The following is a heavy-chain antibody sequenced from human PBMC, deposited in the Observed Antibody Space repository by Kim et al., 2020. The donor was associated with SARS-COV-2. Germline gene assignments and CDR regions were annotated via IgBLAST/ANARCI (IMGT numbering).Heavy chain of an antibody. V-gene: IGHV3-64*02. CDR3: AREGRHCSGTACYLFDY. D-gene: IGHD2-2*01. J-gene: IGHJ4*02. CDR1: GFIFDTYA. CDR2: ISSNGADT. Sequence: GGSLRLSCAASGFIFDTYAMHWVRQTPGRRLEYVSAISSNGADTYYADSVKGRFIISRDNSKNTMYLQMGSLRAEDMAVYYCAREGRHCSGTACYLFDYWGQRTLVTASS.